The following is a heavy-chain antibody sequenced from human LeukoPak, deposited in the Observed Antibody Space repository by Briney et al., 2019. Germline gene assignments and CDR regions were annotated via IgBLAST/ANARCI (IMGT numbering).Heavy chain of an antibody. D-gene: IGHD2-2*01. CDR2: IYYSGST. CDR1: GGSISSGDYY. J-gene: IGHJ4*02. V-gene: IGHV4-30-4*08. CDR3: ARAVRYCSSTSCYPTPYYFDY. Sequence: SETLSLTCAVSGGSISSGDYYWSWIRQPPGKGLEWIGYIYYSGSTYYNPSLKSRVTISVDTSKNQFSLKLSSVTATDTAVYYCARAVRYCSSTSCYPTPYYFDYWGQGTLVTVSS.